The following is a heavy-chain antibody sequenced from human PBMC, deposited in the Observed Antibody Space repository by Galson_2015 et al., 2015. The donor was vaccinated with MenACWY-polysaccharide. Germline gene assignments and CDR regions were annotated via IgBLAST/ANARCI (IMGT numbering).Heavy chain of an antibody. CDR1: GYTFTSYA. Sequence: SVKVSCKASGYTFTSYAMNWVRQAPGQGLEWMGWINTNTGNPTYAQGFTGRFVFSLDTSVSTAYLQISSLKAEDTAVYYCAGSGWYDRYVGLYYYGMDVWGQGTTVTVSS. J-gene: IGHJ6*02. CDR3: AGSGWYDRYVGLYYYGMDV. V-gene: IGHV7-4-1*02. CDR2: INTNTGNP. D-gene: IGHD6-19*01.